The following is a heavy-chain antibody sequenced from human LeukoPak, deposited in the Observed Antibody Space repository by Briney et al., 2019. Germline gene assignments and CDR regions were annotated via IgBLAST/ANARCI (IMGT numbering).Heavy chain of an antibody. Sequence: GGSLRLSCAASGFTFSSYELNWVRQAPGKGLEWVSYISSSGSTIYYADSVKGRFTISRDNAKNSLYLQMNSLRAEDTAVYYCARLGGDTYCYGSGSFLTYGMDVWGKGTTVTVSS. D-gene: IGHD3-10*01. CDR3: ARLGGDTYCYGSGSFLTYGMDV. J-gene: IGHJ6*04. V-gene: IGHV3-48*03. CDR2: ISSSGSTI. CDR1: GFTFSSYE.